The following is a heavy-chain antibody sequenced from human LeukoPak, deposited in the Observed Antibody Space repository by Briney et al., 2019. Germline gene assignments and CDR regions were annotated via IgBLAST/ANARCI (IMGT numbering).Heavy chain of an antibody. V-gene: IGHV3-53*01. CDR3: ARGRFSGPDDY. CDR1: EFSVSSNY. J-gene: IGHJ4*02. CDR2: IYSGGAT. D-gene: IGHD6-19*01. Sequence: PGGSLRLSCAVSEFSVSSNYMNWVRQAPGKGLEWVSVIYSGGATYYADSVRGQFTISRDNSKNMVSLQMTSLGAEDTAVYYCARGRFSGPDDYWGQGTLVTVSS.